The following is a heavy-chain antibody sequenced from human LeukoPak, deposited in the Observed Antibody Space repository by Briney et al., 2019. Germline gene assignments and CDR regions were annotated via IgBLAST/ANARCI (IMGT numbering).Heavy chain of an antibody. CDR2: IYYSGST. D-gene: IGHD6-13*01. CDR3: ARIAAAGFYFDY. J-gene: IGHJ4*02. V-gene: IGHV4-59*01. Sequence: PSETLSLTCTVSGGSISSYYWSWIRQPPGKGLEWIGYIYYSGSTNYNPSLKSRVTISVDTSKNQFSLKLSSVTAADTAVYYCARIAAAGFYFDYWGQGTLVTVSS. CDR1: GGSISSYY.